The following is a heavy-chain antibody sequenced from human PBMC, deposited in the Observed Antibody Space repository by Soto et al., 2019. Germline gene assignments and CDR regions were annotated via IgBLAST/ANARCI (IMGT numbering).Heavy chain of an antibody. Sequence: SETLSLTCAVYGGSFSGYYWSWIRQPPGKGLEWIGEINHSGSTNYNPSLKSRVTISVDTSKNQFSLKLSSVTAADTAVYYCARCSGWYFDYWGQGALVTVSS. CDR2: INHSGST. D-gene: IGHD6-19*01. CDR3: ARCSGWYFDY. CDR1: GGSFSGYY. J-gene: IGHJ4*02. V-gene: IGHV4-34*01.